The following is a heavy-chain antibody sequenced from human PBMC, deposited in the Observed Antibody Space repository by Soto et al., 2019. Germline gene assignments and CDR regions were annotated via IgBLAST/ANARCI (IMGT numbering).Heavy chain of an antibody. CDR2: IYYSGST. D-gene: IGHD2-15*01. CDR3: ARQGYCSGGSCYSRDGFDY. CDR1: GGSISSSSYY. V-gene: IGHV4-39*01. J-gene: IGHJ4*02. Sequence: PSETLSLTXTVSGGSISSSSYYWGWIRQPPGKGLEWIGSIYYSGSTYYNPSLKSRVTISVDTSKNQFSLKLSSVTAADTAVYYCARQGYCSGGSCYSRDGFDYWGQGTLVTVSS.